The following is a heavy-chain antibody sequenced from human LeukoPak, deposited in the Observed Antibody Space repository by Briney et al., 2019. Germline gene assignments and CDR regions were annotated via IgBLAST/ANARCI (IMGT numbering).Heavy chain of an antibody. J-gene: IGHJ1*01. Sequence: PSETLPLTCAVYGGSFSGYYWSWIRQPPGKGLEWIGYIYYSGSTNYNPSLKSRVTISVDTSKNQFSLKLSSVTAADTAVYYCARHNYYDSSGSPVEYFQHWGQGTLVTVSS. D-gene: IGHD3-22*01. CDR1: GGSFSGYY. V-gene: IGHV4-59*08. CDR2: IYYSGST. CDR3: ARHNYYDSSGSPVEYFQH.